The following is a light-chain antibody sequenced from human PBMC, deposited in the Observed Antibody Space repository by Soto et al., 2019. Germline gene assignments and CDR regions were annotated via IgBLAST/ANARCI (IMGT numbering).Light chain of an antibody. CDR1: QSISSW. CDR2: KAS. V-gene: IGKV1-5*03. J-gene: IGKJ1*01. CDR3: QQYNSPTRT. Sequence: DIQMTQSPSTLSASVGDRVTITCRASQSISSWLAWYQQKPGKAPKLLIYKASSLESGVPSRFSGSGSGTEFTLTISSLQPDDFAIYYCQQYNSPTRTFGQGTKVEIK.